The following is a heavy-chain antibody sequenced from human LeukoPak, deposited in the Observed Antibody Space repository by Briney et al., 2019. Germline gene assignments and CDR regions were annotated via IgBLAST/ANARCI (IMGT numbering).Heavy chain of an antibody. V-gene: IGHV1-18*01. J-gene: IGHJ4*02. Sequence: ASVKVSCKASGYTFTSYGISWVRQAPGQGLEWMGWISAYNGNTNYAQKLQGRVTMTTDTSTSTAYMELRSLRSDDTAVYYCASGLSGVAAAYFDYWGQGTLVTVSS. CDR3: ASGLSGVAAAYFDY. D-gene: IGHD6-13*01. CDR1: GYTFTSYG. CDR2: ISAYNGNT.